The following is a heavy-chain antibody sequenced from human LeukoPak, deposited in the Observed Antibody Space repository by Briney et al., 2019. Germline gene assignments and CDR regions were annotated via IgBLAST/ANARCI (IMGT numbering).Heavy chain of an antibody. J-gene: IGHJ4*02. V-gene: IGHV5-51*01. CDR3: ARQTVTTHYLGY. CDR1: GYSSSTYW. D-gene: IGHD4-17*01. CDR2: FYPGDSDT. Sequence: GESLKISCKGSGYSSSTYWIAWVRQMPGKGLEWMGIFYPGDSDTRYSPSFQGQVTISADKSISTAYLQWSSLKASDTATYYCARQTVTTHYLGYWGQGTLVTVSS.